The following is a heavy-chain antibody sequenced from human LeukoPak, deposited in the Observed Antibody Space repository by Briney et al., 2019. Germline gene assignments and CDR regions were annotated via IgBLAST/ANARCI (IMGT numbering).Heavy chain of an antibody. CDR1: GGSISSYY. D-gene: IGHD3-3*01. CDR2: IYDSGST. Sequence: SETLSLTCTVSGGSISSYYWSWIRQPPGKGLEWIGYIYDSGSTNYNPSLKSRVTISLDMAKNQFSLKLSSVTAADTAVYYCARGAHDFWSGYYDYWGQGTLVTVSS. CDR3: ARGAHDFWSGYYDY. V-gene: IGHV4-59*01. J-gene: IGHJ4*02.